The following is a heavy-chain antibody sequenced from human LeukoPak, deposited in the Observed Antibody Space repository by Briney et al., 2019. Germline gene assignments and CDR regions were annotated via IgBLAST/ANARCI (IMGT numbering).Heavy chain of an antibody. CDR2: IYHSGST. J-gene: IGHJ5*02. CDR3: ARRGNYPGSGWFDP. Sequence: SETLSLTCTVSGGSISSGGYYWSWIRQPPGKGLEWIGYIYHSGSTYYNPSLKSRVTISVDRSKNQFSLKLSSVTAADTAVYYCARRGNYPGSGWFDPWGQGTLVTVSS. CDR1: GGSISSGGYY. V-gene: IGHV4-30-2*01. D-gene: IGHD4-11*01.